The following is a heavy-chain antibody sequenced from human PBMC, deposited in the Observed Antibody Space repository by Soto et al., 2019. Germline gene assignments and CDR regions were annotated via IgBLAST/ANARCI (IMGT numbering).Heavy chain of an antibody. CDR2: IYSSGST. Sequence: SETLSLTCTVSGGSVRSGGYYWSWIRQPPGKGLEWIGYIYSSGSTNYNPSLKSRVTISVDTSRNQFSLKLSSVTAADTAVYYYARQLIYWGQGTPVTVSS. CDR3: ARQLIY. CDR1: GGSVRSGGYY. D-gene: IGHD6-13*01. V-gene: IGHV4-61*08. J-gene: IGHJ4*02.